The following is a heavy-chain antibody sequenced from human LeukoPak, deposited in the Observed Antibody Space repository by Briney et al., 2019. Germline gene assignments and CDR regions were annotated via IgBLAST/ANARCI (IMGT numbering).Heavy chain of an antibody. CDR2: IIPIFGTA. CDR1: GGTFSSYA. V-gene: IGHV1-69*05. J-gene: IGHJ4*02. D-gene: IGHD3-22*01. CDR3: ARVYDSSGLPFDY. Sequence: SVKVSCKASGGTFSSYAISWVRQAPGQGLEWMGGIIPIFGTANYAQKFQGRVTITTDESTSTAYMELSRLRSDDTAVYYCARVYDSSGLPFDYWGQGTLVTVSS.